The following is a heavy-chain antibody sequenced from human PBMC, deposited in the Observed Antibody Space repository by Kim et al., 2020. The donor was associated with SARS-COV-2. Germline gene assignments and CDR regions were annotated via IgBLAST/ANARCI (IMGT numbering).Heavy chain of an antibody. D-gene: IGHD6-13*01. Sequence: SETLSLTCTVSGGSISSSIYYWGWIRQPPGKGLEWIGSIYYSGSTYYNPSLKSRVTIYVDTSKNQFSLKLSSVTAADTAVYYCARRPSSFRATEYYFDYWGQGTLVTVSS. CDR1: GGSISSSIYY. CDR3: ARRPSSFRATEYYFDY. CDR2: IYYSGST. J-gene: IGHJ4*02. V-gene: IGHV4-39*01.